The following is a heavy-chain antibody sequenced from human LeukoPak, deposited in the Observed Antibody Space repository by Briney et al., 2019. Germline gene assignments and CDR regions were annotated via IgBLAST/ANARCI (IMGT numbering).Heavy chain of an antibody. J-gene: IGHJ3*02. V-gene: IGHV3-53*01. CDR3: LFYDSSGYHLDI. CDR2: IYSGGST. D-gene: IGHD3-22*01. Sequence: GGSLRLSCAASGFTVSSNYMSWVRQAPGKGLEWVSVIYSGGSTYYADSVKGRFTISRDNSKNTLYLQMNSLRAEDTAVYYCLFYDSSGYHLDIWGQGTMVTVSS. CDR1: GFTVSSNY.